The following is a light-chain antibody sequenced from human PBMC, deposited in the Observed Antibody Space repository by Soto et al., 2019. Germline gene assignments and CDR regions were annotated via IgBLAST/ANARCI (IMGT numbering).Light chain of an antibody. Sequence: IVMTQSPASLSVSPGETATLSCRASQRVGINLAWYQQKPGQAPRLLIYGASTRATGIPARFSGSGSGTDFTLTISSLQSEDFAFFYCQQYDNWPRTFGQGTKVDIK. CDR3: QQYDNWPRT. J-gene: IGKJ1*01. V-gene: IGKV3-15*01. CDR1: QRVGIN. CDR2: GAS.